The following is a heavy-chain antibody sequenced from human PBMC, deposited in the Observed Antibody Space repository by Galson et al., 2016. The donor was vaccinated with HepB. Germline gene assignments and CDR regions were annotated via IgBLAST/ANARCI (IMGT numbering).Heavy chain of an antibody. J-gene: IGHJ6*02. CDR1: GYTFTTYY. D-gene: IGHD2-2*01. Sequence: SGYTFTTYYMHWVRQAPGQGLEWMGLIYPNDGDTTYAQQFQGRVTMTRDTSTSTLYMELRSLRSEDTAVYYCARHQFQPTFYYYHMDVWGQGTTVTVSS. CDR2: IYPNDGDT. CDR3: ARHQFQPTFYYYHMDV. V-gene: IGHV1-46*01.